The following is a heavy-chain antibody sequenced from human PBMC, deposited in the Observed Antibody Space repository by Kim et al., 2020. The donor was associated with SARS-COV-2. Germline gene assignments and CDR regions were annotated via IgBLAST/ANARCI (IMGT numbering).Heavy chain of an antibody. CDR1: GGSFSGYY. V-gene: IGHV4-34*01. CDR2: INHSGST. CDR3: ARGVKQWLVRYYYYYGMDV. Sequence: SETLSLTCAVYGGSFSGYYWSWIRQPPGKGLEWIGEINHSGSTNYNPSLKSRVTISVDTSKNQFSLKLSSVTAADTAVYYCARGVKQWLVRYYYYYGMDVWGQGTTVTVSS. J-gene: IGHJ6*02. D-gene: IGHD6-19*01.